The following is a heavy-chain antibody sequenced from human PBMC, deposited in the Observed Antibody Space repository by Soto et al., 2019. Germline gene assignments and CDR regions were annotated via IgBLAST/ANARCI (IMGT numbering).Heavy chain of an antibody. Sequence: GGSLRLSCAASGLTFSSYAINWVRQAPGKGLEWVANIGQNGGGMNYVDSVRGRFTVSRDNAKNSLYLQMNSLRAEDTAVYYCARGTPKPGVDYWGQGTLVTVSS. CDR1: GLTFSSYA. CDR3: ARGTPKPGVDY. CDR2: IGQNGGGM. J-gene: IGHJ4*01. D-gene: IGHD7-27*01. V-gene: IGHV3-7*03.